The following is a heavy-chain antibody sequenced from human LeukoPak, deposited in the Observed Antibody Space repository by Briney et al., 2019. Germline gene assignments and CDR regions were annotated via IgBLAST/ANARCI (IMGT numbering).Heavy chain of an antibody. V-gene: IGHV4-31*03. D-gene: IGHD5-12*01. CDR1: GGSISSGGYY. Sequence: SQTLSLTCTVSGGSISSGGYYWSWIRQHPGKGLEWIGYIYYSGSTYYNPSLKSRVTISVDTFENQFSLKLSSVTAADTAVYYCARGLSGYDWRPSYYFDYWGQGTLVTVSS. CDR3: ARGLSGYDWRPSYYFDY. J-gene: IGHJ4*02. CDR2: IYYSGST.